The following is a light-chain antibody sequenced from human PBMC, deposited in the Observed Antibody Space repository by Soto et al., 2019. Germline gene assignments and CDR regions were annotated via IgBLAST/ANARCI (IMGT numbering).Light chain of an antibody. CDR2: KAS. CDR3: QQYGSSSPWT. CDR1: QSISSW. J-gene: IGKJ1*01. V-gene: IGKV1-5*03. Sequence: DIQMTQSPSTLSASVGDRVTITCRASQSISSWLAWYQQKPGRAPKLLIYKASSLETGVPSRFSGSGTGTEFTLIISSLQPYDFASYYCQQYGSSSPWTFGQGTKGEIK.